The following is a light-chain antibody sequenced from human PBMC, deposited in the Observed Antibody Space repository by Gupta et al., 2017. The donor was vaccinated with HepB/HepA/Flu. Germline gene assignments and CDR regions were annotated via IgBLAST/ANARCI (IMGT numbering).Light chain of an antibody. CDR3: QQDGRSLF. CDR1: QSVGTY. CDR2: DAS. J-gene: IGKJ3*01. Sequence: EIVLTQSPGTLSLSPGERATLSCRASQSVGTYLAWYQQKPGQAPRLLIFDASIRIPGIPDRFSGSGSGTDFTLTSSRREPEDFAVYYGQQDGRSLFFGPGTKVDIK. V-gene: IGKV3-20*01.